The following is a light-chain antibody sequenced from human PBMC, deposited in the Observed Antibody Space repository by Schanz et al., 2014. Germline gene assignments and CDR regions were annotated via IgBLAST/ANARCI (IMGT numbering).Light chain of an antibody. Sequence: QSALTQPPSASGSPGQSVTISRTGTSSDIGGYNFVSWYQQHPGEAPKLMMYEVTKRPSGVPDRFSGSKSGNTASLTVSWLQAEDEAVYYCCSYAGSYTWVFGGGTKLTVL. CDR3: CSYAGSYTWV. V-gene: IGLV2-8*01. CDR1: SSDIGGYNF. J-gene: IGLJ3*02. CDR2: EVT.